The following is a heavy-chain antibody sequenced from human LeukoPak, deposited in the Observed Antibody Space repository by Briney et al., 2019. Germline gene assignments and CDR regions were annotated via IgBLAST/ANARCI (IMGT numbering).Heavy chain of an antibody. CDR2: IYYTGST. CDR3: AARRITMVRGVPSPFEY. Sequence: SETLSLACTVSAGSISNYYWCWIRQPPEKGLEWIGYIYYTGSTNYNPSLKSRVTISVDTSKNQFSLKLSSVTAADTAVYYCAARRITMVRGVPSPFEYWGQGTLVTVSS. D-gene: IGHD3-10*01. CDR1: AGSISNYY. V-gene: IGHV4-59*01. J-gene: IGHJ4*02.